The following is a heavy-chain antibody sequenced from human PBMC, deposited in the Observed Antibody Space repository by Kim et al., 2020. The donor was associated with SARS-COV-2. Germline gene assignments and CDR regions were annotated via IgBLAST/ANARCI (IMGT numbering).Heavy chain of an antibody. J-gene: IGHJ1*01. CDR3: ARDRDNGDYILLH. Sequence: ASVKVSCKASGYIFTRYYMHWVRQAPGQGLEWMGLVNPSGGSTTYAEKFQGRVTMTRDTSARTVYLELKGLRSDDTAVYYCARDRDNGDYILLHWGQGT. D-gene: IGHD4-17*01. V-gene: IGHV1-46*01. CDR1: GYIFTRYY. CDR2: VNPSGGST.